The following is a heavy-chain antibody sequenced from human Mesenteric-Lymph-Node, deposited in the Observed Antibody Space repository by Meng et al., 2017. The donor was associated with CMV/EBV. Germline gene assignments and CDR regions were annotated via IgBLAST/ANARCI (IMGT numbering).Heavy chain of an antibody. V-gene: IGHV3-21*01. CDR1: GFTFSSYS. J-gene: IGHJ5*02. CDR2: ISSSSSYI. Sequence: GESLKISCAASGFTFSSYSMNWVRQAPGKGLEWVSSISSSSSYIYYADSVKGRFTISRDNAKNTLYLQMNSLRAEDTAVYYCARVGIVVVPAAKRSVNWFDPWGQGTLVTVSS. D-gene: IGHD2-2*01. CDR3: ARVGIVVVPAAKRSVNWFDP.